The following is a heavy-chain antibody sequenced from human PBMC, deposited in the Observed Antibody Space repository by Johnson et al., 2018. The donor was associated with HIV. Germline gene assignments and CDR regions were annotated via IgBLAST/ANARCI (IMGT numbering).Heavy chain of an antibody. CDR1: GFTFDDYA. J-gene: IGHJ3*02. D-gene: IGHD6-6*01. Sequence: VQLVESGGGLVQPGRSLRLSCAASGFTFDDYAMHWVRQAPGTGLEWVSGISGSGGSTYYADSVKGRFTISRDNSKNTLYLQMNSLRAEDTAMYYCATSGLTLGSSSSHAFDIWGQGTMVTVSS. CDR2: ISGSGGST. V-gene: IGHV3-23*04. CDR3: ATSGLTLGSSSSHAFDI.